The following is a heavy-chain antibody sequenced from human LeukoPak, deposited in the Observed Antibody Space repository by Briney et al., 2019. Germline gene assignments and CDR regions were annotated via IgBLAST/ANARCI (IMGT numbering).Heavy chain of an antibody. D-gene: IGHD3-10*01. Sequence: GGSLGLSCAASGFNVNSYYMSWVRQAPGRGLEWVSALSSGDNTHYADSVNGRFTISRDNSKNTLYLQLNSLRAEDTAVYYCARESAKSGYWGQGTLVTVSS. CDR2: LSSGDNT. CDR3: ARESAKSGY. J-gene: IGHJ4*02. V-gene: IGHV3-53*01. CDR1: GFNVNSYY.